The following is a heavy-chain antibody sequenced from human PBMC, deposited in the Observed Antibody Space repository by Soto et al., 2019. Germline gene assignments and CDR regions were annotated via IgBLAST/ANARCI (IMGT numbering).Heavy chain of an antibody. CDR3: AGGVLGGCSSNSCYGSKYYYGMDV. V-gene: IGHV4-34*01. D-gene: IGHD2-2*01. J-gene: IGHJ6*02. Sequence: SETLSLTCAVYGGSFSGYYWSWIRQPPWKGLEWIGEINHSGSTNYNPSLKSRVTISVDTSKNQFSLKLSSVTAADTAVYYCAGGVLGGCSSNSCYGSKYYYGMDVWGQGTTVTVSS. CDR2: INHSGST. CDR1: GGSFSGYY.